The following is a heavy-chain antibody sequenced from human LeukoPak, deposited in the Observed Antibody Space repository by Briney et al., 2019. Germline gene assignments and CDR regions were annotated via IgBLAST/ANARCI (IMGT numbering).Heavy chain of an antibody. CDR2: IKQDGSEK. J-gene: IGHJ4*02. CDR3: ARDGLHTAHFDY. Sequence: PGGSLRLSCAASGFTFSNYWMIWVRQAPGKGLEWVTNIKQDGSEKRYADSVRGRFTVSRDNAQTSLYLQMNSLRDEDTAVYYCARDGLHTAHFDYWGQGTLVTVSS. CDR1: GFTFSNYW. V-gene: IGHV3-7*01. D-gene: IGHD5-18*01.